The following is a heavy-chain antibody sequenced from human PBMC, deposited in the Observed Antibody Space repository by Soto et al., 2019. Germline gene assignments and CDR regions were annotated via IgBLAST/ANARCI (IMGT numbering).Heavy chain of an antibody. V-gene: IGHV4-39*01. Sequence: SETLSLTCTVSGGSISSSSYYWGWIRQPPGKGLEWIGSIYYSGSTYYNPSLKSRVTISVDTSKNQFSLKLSSVTAADTAVYYCARVYYVSSGYYYNANYIDYWGQGTLVTVSS. D-gene: IGHD3-22*01. CDR3: ARVYYVSSGYYYNANYIDY. J-gene: IGHJ4*02. CDR1: GGSISSSSYY. CDR2: IYYSGST.